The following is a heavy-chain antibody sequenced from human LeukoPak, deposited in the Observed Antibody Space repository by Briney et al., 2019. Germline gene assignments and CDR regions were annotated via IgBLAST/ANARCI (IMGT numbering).Heavy chain of an antibody. CDR3: ARDAAVAGTGDYFDY. Sequence: GGSLRLSCAASGFTVSSNYMSWVRQAPGKGLEWVSLIYSGGSTYYADSVRGRFTISRDNSKNTLYLQMNSLRAEDTAVYYCARDAAVAGTGDYFDYWGQGTLVTVSS. CDR1: GFTVSSNY. J-gene: IGHJ4*02. V-gene: IGHV3-53*01. D-gene: IGHD6-19*01. CDR2: IYSGGST.